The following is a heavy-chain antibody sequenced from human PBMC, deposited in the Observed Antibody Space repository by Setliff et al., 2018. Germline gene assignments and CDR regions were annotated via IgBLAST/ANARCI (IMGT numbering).Heavy chain of an antibody. CDR1: GDSISSGIYH. J-gene: IGHJ5*02. V-gene: IGHV4-61*02. D-gene: IGHD2-15*01. CDR2: IYVSTGST. Sequence: KPSETLSLTCTVSGDSISSGIYHWSWIRQSAGKGLEWIGRIYVSTGSTNYSPSLKSRVSISVDRSKNQFSLNLTSVTAADTAVYYCARQSVRGLADNNWFDPWGQGTLVTVSS. CDR3: ARQSVRGLADNNWFDP.